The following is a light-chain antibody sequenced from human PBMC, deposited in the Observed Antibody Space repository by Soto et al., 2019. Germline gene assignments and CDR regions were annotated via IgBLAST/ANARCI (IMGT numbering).Light chain of an antibody. CDR3: GAWDPSLNAEL. CDR2: DDT. Sequence: QSVLAQPPSVSAAPGQRVTVSCTTTTSNLGNNYISWDQHLPGAAPRRLMYDDTERPSGIPDRFSGSRSATSATLGIAVLQTGDEADYFCGAWDPSLNAELFGTGTKVTVL. V-gene: IGLV1-51*01. CDR1: TSNLGNNY. J-gene: IGLJ1*01.